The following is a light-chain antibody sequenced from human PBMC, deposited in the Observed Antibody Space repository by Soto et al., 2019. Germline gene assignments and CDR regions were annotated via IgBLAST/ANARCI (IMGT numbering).Light chain of an antibody. V-gene: IGLV1-40*01. J-gene: IGLJ1*01. Sequence: QSALAQPPSVSGAPGQRITISCTGSSSNIGAGYAVHWYQQPPGTAPKLLIHTNTNRPSGVPDRFSGSQSDTSASLAITRLQAEDDADYYCHASDSIPSDYVFGSGTKVTVL. CDR3: HASDSIPSDYV. CDR2: TNT. CDR1: SSNIGAGYA.